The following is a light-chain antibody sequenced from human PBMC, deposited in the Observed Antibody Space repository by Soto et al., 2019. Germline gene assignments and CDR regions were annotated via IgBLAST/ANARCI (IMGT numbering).Light chain of an antibody. Sequence: RVMTQSPATLSLSPGERATLSCRASQTISNTYLAWYQQKPGQAPRLLIYGASSRATGIPDRFSGSGSGTDFTLTISGLEPEDFAVYYCQSYGRTVFTFGPGTKVDIK. J-gene: IGKJ3*01. CDR3: QSYGRTVFT. V-gene: IGKV3-20*01. CDR2: GAS. CDR1: QTISNTY.